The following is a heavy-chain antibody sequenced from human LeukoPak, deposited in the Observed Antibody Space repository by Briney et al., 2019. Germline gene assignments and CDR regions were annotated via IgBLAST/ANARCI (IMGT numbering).Heavy chain of an antibody. Sequence: SETLSLTCTVSGDSFSYFYWSWIRQPPGKGLEWIGYIYNSGSTSYNSSLRSRVTISLDTSKNQFSLKLSSVTAADTAIYYCARGVVAAAGRTFDFWGQGTLVTVSS. CDR1: GDSFSYFY. CDR3: ARGVVAAAGRTFDF. CDR2: IYNSGST. J-gene: IGHJ4*02. V-gene: IGHV4-59*01. D-gene: IGHD6-13*01.